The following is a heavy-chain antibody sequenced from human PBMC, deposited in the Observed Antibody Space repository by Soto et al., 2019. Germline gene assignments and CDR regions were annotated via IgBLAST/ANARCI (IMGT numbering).Heavy chain of an antibody. CDR1: GFTFSSYA. Sequence: GGSLRLSCAASGFTFSSYAMSWVRQAPGKGLEWVSAISGSGGSTYYADSVKGRFTISRDNSKNTLYLQMNSLRAEDTAVYYCAKDFLVTMIVVATLRASDAFDIWGQGTMVTVSS. CDR2: ISGSGGST. V-gene: IGHV3-23*01. D-gene: IGHD3-22*01. J-gene: IGHJ3*02. CDR3: AKDFLVTMIVVATLRASDAFDI.